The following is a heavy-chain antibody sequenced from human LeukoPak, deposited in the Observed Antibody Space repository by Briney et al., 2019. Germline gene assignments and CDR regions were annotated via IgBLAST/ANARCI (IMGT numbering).Heavy chain of an antibody. D-gene: IGHD5-24*01. J-gene: IGHJ4*02. CDR1: GGSFSGYF. CDR3: ARGPADYNKLKPGDRDGYNYKSKRTPFDY. V-gene: IGHV4-34*01. CDR2: INRGGGT. Sequence: PSETLSLTCAGYGGSFSGYFWSWIRQPPGKGLEWIEEINRGGGTNYNPSLKSRVTISVDTSKNQFSLKLSSVTAADTAVYYCARGPADYNKLKPGDRDGYNYKSKRTPFDYWGQGTLVTVSS.